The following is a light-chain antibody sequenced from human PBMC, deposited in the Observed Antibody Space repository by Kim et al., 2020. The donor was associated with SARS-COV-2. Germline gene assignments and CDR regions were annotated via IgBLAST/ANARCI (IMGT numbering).Light chain of an antibody. J-gene: IGLJ2*01. CDR2: GKN. V-gene: IGLV3-19*01. Sequence: VALGQTVRITCQGDSLRSYYASWYQQKPGQAPVPVIYGKNNRPSGIPDRFSGSSSGNTASLTITGAQAEDEADYYCNSRDSSGNHPFGGGTQLTVL. CDR3: NSRDSSGNHP. CDR1: SLRSYY.